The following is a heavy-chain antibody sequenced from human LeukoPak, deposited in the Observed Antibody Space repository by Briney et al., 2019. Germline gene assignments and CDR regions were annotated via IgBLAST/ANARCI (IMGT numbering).Heavy chain of an antibody. V-gene: IGHV3-66*01. CDR1: GFTVGTNY. J-gene: IGHJ6*02. CDR2: IFGGGGT. CDR3: ASLRGMDV. Sequence: GGSLRLSCAASGFTVGTNYMSWVRQAPGKGLEWVSVIFGGGGTSYADSVEGRFTVSRDNSKNTLYLQMNSLRAEDTAVYYCASLRGMDVWGQGTTVTVSS.